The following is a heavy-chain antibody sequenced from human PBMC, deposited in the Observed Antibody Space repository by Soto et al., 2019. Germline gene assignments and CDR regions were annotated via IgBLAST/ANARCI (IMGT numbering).Heavy chain of an antibody. CDR2: IRPSGINT. CDR1: GYTFTNYN. Sequence: ASVKVSCKASGYTFTNYNIHWFRQAPGQGLEWLGIIRPSGINTGYAQGFQGRVTVTRDTSTSTANMELDSLRPEDAAVYYCARDPKTSGGQHWAFNYFDSWGQGTLVTVSS. J-gene: IGHJ4*02. D-gene: IGHD7-27*01. CDR3: ARDPKTSGGQHWAFNYFDS. V-gene: IGHV1-46*01.